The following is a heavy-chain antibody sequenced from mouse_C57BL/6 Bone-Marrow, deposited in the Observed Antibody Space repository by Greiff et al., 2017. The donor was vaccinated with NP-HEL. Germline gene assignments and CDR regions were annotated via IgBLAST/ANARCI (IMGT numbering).Heavy chain of an antibody. V-gene: IGHV1-67*01. CDR3: AHYSNYRFAY. CDR2: ISTYYGDA. D-gene: IGHD2-5*01. J-gene: IGHJ3*01. CDR1: GYTFTDYA. Sequence: VQLQPSGPELVRPGVSVKISCKGSGYTFTDYAMHWVKQSHAKCLEWIGVISTYYGDASYNQKFKGKATMTVDNSSSTAYMELARLTSEDSAVYYCAHYSNYRFAYWGQGTLVTVSA.